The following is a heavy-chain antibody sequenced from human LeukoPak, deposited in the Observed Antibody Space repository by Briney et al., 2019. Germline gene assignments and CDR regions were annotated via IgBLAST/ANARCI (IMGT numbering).Heavy chain of an antibody. D-gene: IGHD2-2*01. Sequence: GGTLRLSCAASGFSFSSHGMSWVRQAPGKGLEWVSGIIGGAGGTYYADSVKGRFTISRDNAKNTLYLQMNGLRAEDTAVYYCAHGSMYQLDYWGQGTLVTVSS. CDR2: IIGGAGGT. CDR1: GFSFSSHG. J-gene: IGHJ4*02. V-gene: IGHV3-23*01. CDR3: AHGSMYQLDY.